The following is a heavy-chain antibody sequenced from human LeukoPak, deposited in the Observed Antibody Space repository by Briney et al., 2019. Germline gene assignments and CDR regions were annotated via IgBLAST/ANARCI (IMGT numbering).Heavy chain of an antibody. V-gene: IGHV3-30*04. CDR2: ISYDGSNK. Sequence: PGGSLRLSCAASGFTFSSYAMHWVRQAPGKGLEWVAVISYDGSNKYYADSVKGRFTISRDNSKNTLYLQMNSLRAEDTAVYYCAKTTYYYDSSDVDYWGQGTLVTVSS. J-gene: IGHJ4*02. CDR3: AKTTYYYDSSDVDY. D-gene: IGHD3-22*01. CDR1: GFTFSSYA.